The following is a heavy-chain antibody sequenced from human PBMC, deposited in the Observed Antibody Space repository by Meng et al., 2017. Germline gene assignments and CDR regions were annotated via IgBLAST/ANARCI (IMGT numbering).Heavy chain of an antibody. CDR1: GYTFTSYA. V-gene: IGHV1-3*01. Sequence: QIQLVQAGAEVKKPWASVKVSCKAFGYTFTSYAMHWVRQAPGQRLEWMGWINAGNGNTKYSQKFQGRVTITRDTSASTAYMELSSLRSEDTAVYYCATDGQDSSGYYSWYFDLWGRGTLVTVSS. D-gene: IGHD3-22*01. CDR2: INAGNGNT. J-gene: IGHJ2*01. CDR3: ATDGQDSSGYYSWYFDL.